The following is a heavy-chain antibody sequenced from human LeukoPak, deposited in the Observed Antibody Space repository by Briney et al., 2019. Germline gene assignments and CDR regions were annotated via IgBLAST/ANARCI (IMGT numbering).Heavy chain of an antibody. V-gene: IGHV3-9*01. CDR2: ISWNSGSI. CDR1: GFTFDDYA. J-gene: IGHJ4*02. CDR3: AKDIEWELLGGLGY. D-gene: IGHD1-26*01. Sequence: PGRSLRLSCAASGFTFDDYAMHRVRQAPGKGLEWVSGISWNSGSIGYADSVKGRFTISRDNAKNSLYLQMNSLRAEDTALYYCAKDIEWELLGGLGYWGQGTLVTVSS.